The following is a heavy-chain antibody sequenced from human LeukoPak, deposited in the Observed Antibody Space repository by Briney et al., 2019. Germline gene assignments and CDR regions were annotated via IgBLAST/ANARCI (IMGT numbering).Heavy chain of an antibody. V-gene: IGHV3-11*01. CDR2: ISSSGSTI. CDR1: GFTFSDYY. D-gene: IGHD4-17*01. J-gene: IGHJ6*03. Sequence: GSLRLSCAASGFTFSDYYMSWIRQAPGKGLEWVSYISSSGSTIYYAGSVKGRFTISRDNAKNSLYLQMNSLRAEDTAVYYCARDVTDYGDYPYYYYMDVWGKGTTVTISS. CDR3: ARDVTDYGDYPYYYYMDV.